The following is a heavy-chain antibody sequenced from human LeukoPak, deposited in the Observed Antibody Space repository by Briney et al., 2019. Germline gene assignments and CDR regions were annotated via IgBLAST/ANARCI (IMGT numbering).Heavy chain of an antibody. J-gene: IGHJ6*03. D-gene: IGHD3-10*01. CDR2: ISKNGGST. CDR3: ARHRDYDGAYYYYHMDV. CDR1: GVTFNSDT. V-gene: IGHV3-64*01. Sequence: PGGSLRLSCVASGVTFNSDTMHWVRQAPGEGLEYVSGISKNGGSTFYVNSVKGRFTISRDNSKNTLYLQMGSLRGDDTAVYYCARHRDYDGAYYYYHMDVWGKGTTVTVSS.